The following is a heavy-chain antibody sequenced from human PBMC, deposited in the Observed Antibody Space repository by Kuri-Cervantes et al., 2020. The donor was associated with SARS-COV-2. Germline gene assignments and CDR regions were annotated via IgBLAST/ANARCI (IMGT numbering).Heavy chain of an antibody. V-gene: IGHV1-18*01. CDR1: GYTFTSYG. D-gene: IGHD3-3*01. Sequence: ASVKVSCKASGYTFTSYGISWVRQAPGQGLEWMGWIIAYNGNTNYAQKLQGRVTMTTDTSTSTAYMELRSLRSDDTAVYYCARGWSGYSLYYFDYWGQGTLVTVSS. CDR3: ARGWSGYSLYYFDY. J-gene: IGHJ4*02. CDR2: IIAYNGNT.